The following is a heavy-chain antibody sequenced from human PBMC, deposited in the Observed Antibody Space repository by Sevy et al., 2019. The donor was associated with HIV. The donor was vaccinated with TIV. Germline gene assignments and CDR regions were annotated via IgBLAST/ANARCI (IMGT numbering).Heavy chain of an antibody. CDR1: GFTFSKYS. V-gene: IGHV3-23*01. Sequence: GGSLRLSCAASGFTFSKYSMSWVRQPPGKGLEWVSTLSFGCGEINYADSVKGRFTISGDNSKRPVYLQMNNMRPEDTAVYYCAREGCTKPHDYWGQGTLVTVSS. D-gene: IGHD2-8*01. CDR3: AREGCTKPHDY. CDR2: LSFGCGEI. J-gene: IGHJ4*02.